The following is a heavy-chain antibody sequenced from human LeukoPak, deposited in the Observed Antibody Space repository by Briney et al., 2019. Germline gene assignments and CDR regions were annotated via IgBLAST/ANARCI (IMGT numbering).Heavy chain of an antibody. D-gene: IGHD2/OR15-2a*01. CDR1: GFTFSSYG. CDR2: ISYDGSNK. Sequence: GGSLRLSWAVSGFTFSSYGMHWVRQAPGKGLEWVAVISYDGSNKYYADSVKGRFTISRDNSKNTLYLQMNSLRAEDTAVYYCAKDVSALSHYYGMDVWGQGTTVTVSS. CDR3: AKDVSALSHYYGMDV. J-gene: IGHJ6*02. V-gene: IGHV3-30*18.